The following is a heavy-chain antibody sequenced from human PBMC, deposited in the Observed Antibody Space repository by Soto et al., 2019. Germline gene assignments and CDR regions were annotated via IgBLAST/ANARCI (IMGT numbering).Heavy chain of an antibody. D-gene: IGHD3-22*01. V-gene: IGHV4-34*01. J-gene: IGHJ4*02. Sequence: SETLSLTCAVYGGSFSGYYWSWIRQPPRKGLEWIGEIIHTGSTNYNPSPKSRVTISVDRSKNQFSLKLSSVTAADTAVYPCSRGATMKGPEFDYWGQGTLVTVSS. CDR3: SRGATMKGPEFDY. CDR2: IIHTGST. CDR1: GGSFSGYY.